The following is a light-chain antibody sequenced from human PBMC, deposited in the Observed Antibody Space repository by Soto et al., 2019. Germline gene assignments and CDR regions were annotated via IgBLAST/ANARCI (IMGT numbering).Light chain of an antibody. Sequence: VLTQSPATLSLSPGERATLSCRASQSVSDYLAWYQQKPGQAPRLLIYDASQWPTDIPARFSGSGFGTDFTLTSSSVEPEDFAVYYCQQRSDWPPITFGQGTRLDIK. CDR2: DAS. J-gene: IGKJ5*01. CDR1: QSVSDY. CDR3: QQRSDWPPIT. V-gene: IGKV3-11*01.